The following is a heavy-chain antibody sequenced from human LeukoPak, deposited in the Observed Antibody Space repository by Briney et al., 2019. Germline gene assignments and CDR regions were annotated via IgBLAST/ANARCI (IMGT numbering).Heavy chain of an antibody. CDR3: AKRASGSGTYLYYFDY. CDR2: ISNSGGST. Sequence: GGSLRLSCAASGFTFSSYAMSWVRQAPGKGLEWVSVISNSGGSTFYADSVKGRFTISRDNSKNTLYLQMNSLRAGHTAVYYCAKRASGSGTYLYYFDYWGQGTLVTVSS. V-gene: IGHV3-23*01. CDR1: GFTFSSYA. D-gene: IGHD3-10*01. J-gene: IGHJ4*02.